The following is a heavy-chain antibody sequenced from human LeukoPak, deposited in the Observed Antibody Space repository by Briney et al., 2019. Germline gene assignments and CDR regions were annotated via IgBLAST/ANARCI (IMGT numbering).Heavy chain of an antibody. Sequence: KPSETLSLTCTVSGYSISSGYYWGWIRRTPGKGLGWLGRVYHSGSTYYNPSLSSRVTISVDTSKNQFSLKLSSVTAADTAVYYCARVPYSGTYYVDSWGQGALVTVSS. V-gene: IGHV4-38-2*02. J-gene: IGHJ4*02. CDR3: ARVPYSGTYYVDS. CDR2: VYHSGST. D-gene: IGHD1-26*01. CDR1: GYSISSGYY.